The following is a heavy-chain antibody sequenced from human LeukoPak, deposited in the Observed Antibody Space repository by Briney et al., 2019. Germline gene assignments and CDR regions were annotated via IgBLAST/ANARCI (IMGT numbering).Heavy chain of an antibody. J-gene: IGHJ6*03. CDR1: GGSISTGDYY. Sequence: PSQTLSLTCTVSGGSISTGDYYWSWIRQPAGKALEWVGRIYSSGRTNYAPSLKSRVTISIDTSKNQFSLKLSSVTAADTAVYYCARDLVGVSGWGTRDYYYYMDVWGKGTTVTVSS. CDR3: ARDLVGVSGWGTRDYYYYMDV. D-gene: IGHD6-19*01. V-gene: IGHV4-61*02. CDR2: IYSSGRT.